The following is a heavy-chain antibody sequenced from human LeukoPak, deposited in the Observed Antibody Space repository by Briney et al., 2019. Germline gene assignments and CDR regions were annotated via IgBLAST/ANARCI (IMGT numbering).Heavy chain of an antibody. Sequence: GGSLRLSCAASGFTFSNHEMNWVRQAPGKGLEWVSYISRSGSTIYYADSVKGRFTISRDNAKNSLFLQMNTLRAEDTAVYYCAKDSYYDYVWGSYRYTNQFDYWGQGTLVTVSS. CDR1: GFTFSNHE. CDR2: ISRSGSTI. J-gene: IGHJ4*02. CDR3: AKDSYYDYVWGSYRYTNQFDY. V-gene: IGHV3-48*03. D-gene: IGHD3-16*02.